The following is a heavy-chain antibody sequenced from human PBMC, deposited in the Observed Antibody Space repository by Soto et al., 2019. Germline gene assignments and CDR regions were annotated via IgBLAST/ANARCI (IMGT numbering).Heavy chain of an antibody. CDR3: ARDVCVGAYGPCIRGMDV. Sequence: QAQMVQSGAELKEPGASVKVSCKASGYTFTTYSVSWVRQAPGQGLEWVGEISTHTGDTLYAQKFKGRVTVTTDTASSTVYMEVRSLRSDDTAVYYCARDVCVGAYGPCIRGMDVWGKGTTVTVSS. CDR2: ISTHTGDT. V-gene: IGHV1-18*01. J-gene: IGHJ6*04. CDR1: GYTFTTYS. D-gene: IGHD2-21*01.